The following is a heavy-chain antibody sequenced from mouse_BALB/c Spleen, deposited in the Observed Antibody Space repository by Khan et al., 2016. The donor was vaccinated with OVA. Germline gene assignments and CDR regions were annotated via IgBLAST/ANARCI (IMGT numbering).Heavy chain of an antibody. J-gene: IGHJ2*01. V-gene: IGHV1-20*01. CDR1: GYSFTGYF. Sequence: VQLKQSGPELVRPGASVKISCTASGYSFTGYFMNWVMQSHGRSLEWIGRINPHIGETFYNQRSKDKATLTVDESSSTTHMELRSLTSEDSAVYYCTRIYRSDFDYWGQGTTLTVSS. CDR3: TRIYRSDFDY. CDR2: INPHIGET. D-gene: IGHD1-1*01.